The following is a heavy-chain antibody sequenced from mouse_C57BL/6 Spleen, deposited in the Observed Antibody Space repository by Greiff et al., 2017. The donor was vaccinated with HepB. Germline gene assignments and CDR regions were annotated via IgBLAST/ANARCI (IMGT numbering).Heavy chain of an antibody. Sequence: EVQLQQSGPGLVKPSQSLSLTCSVTGYSITSGYYWNWIRQFPGNKLEWMGYISYDGSNNYNPSLKNRISITRDTSKNQFFLKLNSVTTEDTATYYCARVDYDGYFYYAMDYWGQGTSVTVSS. CDR1: GYSITSGYY. V-gene: IGHV3-6*01. J-gene: IGHJ4*01. D-gene: IGHD2-3*01. CDR2: ISYDGSN. CDR3: ARVDYDGYFYYAMDY.